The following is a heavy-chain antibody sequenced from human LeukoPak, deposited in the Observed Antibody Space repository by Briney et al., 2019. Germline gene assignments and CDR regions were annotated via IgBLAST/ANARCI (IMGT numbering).Heavy chain of an antibody. J-gene: IGHJ5*02. D-gene: IGHD4-23*01. CDR1: GGSISSGSYY. CDR2: IYTSGST. Sequence: PSQTLSLTCTVSGGSISSGSYYWSWIRQPAGKGLEWIGRIYTSGSTNYNPSLKSRVTISVDTSKNQFSLKLSSVTAADTAVYYCARETPLRWWFDPWGQGTLVTVSS. V-gene: IGHV4-61*02. CDR3: ARETPLRWWFDP.